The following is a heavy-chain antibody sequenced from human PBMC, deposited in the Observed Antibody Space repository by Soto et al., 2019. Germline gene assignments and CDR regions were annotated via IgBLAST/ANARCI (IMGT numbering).Heavy chain of an antibody. D-gene: IGHD6-13*01. CDR1: CGSIRSGDYY. CDR3: AREGWISSSWYENWFDP. Sequence: SETLSLTCTVSCGSIRSGDYYRSWVRQPPGKGLEWIGYIYYSGSTYYNPSLKSRVTISVDTSKNQFSLKLSSVTAADTAVYYCAREGWISSSWYENWFDPWGQGTLVTVSS. V-gene: IGHV4-30-4*01. J-gene: IGHJ5*02. CDR2: IYYSGST.